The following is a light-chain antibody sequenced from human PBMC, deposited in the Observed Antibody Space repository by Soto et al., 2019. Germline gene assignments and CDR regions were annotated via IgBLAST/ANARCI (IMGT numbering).Light chain of an antibody. CDR2: STS. CDR1: TGEVTSGYF. V-gene: IGLV7-43*01. CDR3: LLYLSGHVRL. Sequence: QTVVTQEPSLTVSPGGTVTLTCASSTGEVTSGYFPNWIQQKPGQAPRSLIYSTSNKQSWTPARFSGSLLGGKAALTLSGAQPEDEAEYYCLLYLSGHVRLFGGGTQLTVL. J-gene: IGLJ7*01.